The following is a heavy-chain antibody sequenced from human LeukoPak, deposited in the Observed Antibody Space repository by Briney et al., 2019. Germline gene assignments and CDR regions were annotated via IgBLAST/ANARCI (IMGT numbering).Heavy chain of an antibody. D-gene: IGHD3-10*01. V-gene: IGHV1-46*01. Sequence: ASVKVSCKASGYTFATYYVHWVRQAPGQGLEWMEIINPSGGSTNYAQKFQGRVTMTRDTSTSTVYMELSSLRSDDTAVYYCARGPRITLVRGGQWYFYMDVWAKGPRSPSP. CDR1: GYTFATYY. CDR2: INPSGGST. J-gene: IGHJ6*03. CDR3: ARGPRITLVRGGQWYFYMDV.